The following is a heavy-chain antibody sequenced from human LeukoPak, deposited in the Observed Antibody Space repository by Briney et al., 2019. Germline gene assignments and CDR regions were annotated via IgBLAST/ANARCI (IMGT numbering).Heavy chain of an antibody. Sequence: ASVKVSCKASGYTFTGYYMHWVRQAPGQGLEWMGWINPNSGGTNYAQKFQGRVTMTRDTSISTAYMELSRLRSDDTAVYYCASPIYSYGPDYGMDVWGQGTTVTVSS. CDR3: ASPIYSYGPDYGMDV. CDR2: INPNSGGT. J-gene: IGHJ6*02. V-gene: IGHV1-2*02. D-gene: IGHD5-18*01. CDR1: GYTFTGYY.